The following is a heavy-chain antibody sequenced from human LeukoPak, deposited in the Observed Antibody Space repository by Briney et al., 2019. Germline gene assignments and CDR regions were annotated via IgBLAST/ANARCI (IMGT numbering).Heavy chain of an antibody. CDR3: ARDTEWELGGGHLPGYFDY. V-gene: IGHV1-18*01. Sequence: GASVTVSCKASGYNFTDYGITWVRQAPGQGLEWMGWINMYNANTDYAQNLRDRVTMTTDISTRTAFMELSSLRSDDTAIYYCARDTEWELGGGHLPGYFDYWGQGTLVTVSS. CDR1: GYNFTDYG. D-gene: IGHD1-26*01. J-gene: IGHJ4*02. CDR2: INMYNANT.